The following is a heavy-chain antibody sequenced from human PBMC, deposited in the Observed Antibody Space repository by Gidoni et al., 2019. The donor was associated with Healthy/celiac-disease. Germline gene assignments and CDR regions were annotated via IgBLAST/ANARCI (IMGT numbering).Heavy chain of an antibody. Sequence: EVQLVESGGGLVQPGGSLRLSCAASGFTFSSYSMNWVRQAPGKGLEWVSYISSSSSTIYYADSVKGRFTISRDNAKNSLYLQMNSLRDEDTAVYYCARDSTLRRDYNWFDPWGQGTLVTVSS. D-gene: IGHD2-21*02. CDR2: ISSSSSTI. CDR1: GFTFSSYS. V-gene: IGHV3-48*02. J-gene: IGHJ5*02. CDR3: ARDSTLRRDYNWFDP.